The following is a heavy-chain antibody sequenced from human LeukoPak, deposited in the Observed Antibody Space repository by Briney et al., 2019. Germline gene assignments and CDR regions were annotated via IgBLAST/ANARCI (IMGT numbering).Heavy chain of an antibody. J-gene: IGHJ3*02. V-gene: IGHV3-21*01. CDR3: ARDRVAVWFGEFPDAFDI. Sequence: GGYLRLSCAASGFTFSSYSMNWVRQAPGKGLEWVSSISSSSSYIYYADSVKGRFTISRDNDKNSLYLQMNSLRAEDTAVYYCARDRVAVWFGEFPDAFDIWGQGTMVTVSS. CDR1: GFTFSSYS. D-gene: IGHD3-10*01. CDR2: ISSSSSYI.